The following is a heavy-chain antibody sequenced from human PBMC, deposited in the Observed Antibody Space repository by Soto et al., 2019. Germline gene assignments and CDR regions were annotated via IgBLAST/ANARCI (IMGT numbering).Heavy chain of an antibody. Sequence: EVQLLESGGGLVQPGGSLRLSCTASGFTFSSYAMSWVRQAPGKGLEWVSAISGSGGSTYYADSVKGRFTISRDNSKNTLYLQMNSLRAEDTAVYYCAKDLYDSSGTEDYWGQGTLVTVSS. CDR3: AKDLYDSSGTEDY. CDR2: ISGSGGST. D-gene: IGHD3-22*01. V-gene: IGHV3-23*01. J-gene: IGHJ4*02. CDR1: GFTFSSYA.